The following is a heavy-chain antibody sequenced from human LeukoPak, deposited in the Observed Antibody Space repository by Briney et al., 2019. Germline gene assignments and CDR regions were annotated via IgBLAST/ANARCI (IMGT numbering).Heavy chain of an antibody. D-gene: IGHD3-22*01. Sequence: SSETLSLTCSVSSDSMRNYYWTWIRQPPGKGLEWIGYIFYSGSTNYNPSLKSRVTISVDTSKNQFSLNLSSVTAADTAVYYCARGNSYYDSSDYFPWESFQHWGQGTLVTVSS. CDR1: SDSMRNYY. CDR3: ARGNSYYDSSDYFPWESFQH. V-gene: IGHV4-59*01. J-gene: IGHJ1*01. CDR2: IFYSGST.